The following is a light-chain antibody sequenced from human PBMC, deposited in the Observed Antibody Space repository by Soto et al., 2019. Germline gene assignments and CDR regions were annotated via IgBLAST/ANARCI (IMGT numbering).Light chain of an antibody. CDR3: LQDYGDSWT. J-gene: IGKJ1*01. CDR2: HAS. Sequence: IQMTQAPATLPASVLYRVRITCLASQSISNWLAWYQQKPGTAPKLLIYHASNLYTGVPSRFSGSRSGTEFTLTISSLQPEDFASYYCLQDYGDSWTFGQGTKVDIK. CDR1: QSISNW. V-gene: IGKV1-5*01.